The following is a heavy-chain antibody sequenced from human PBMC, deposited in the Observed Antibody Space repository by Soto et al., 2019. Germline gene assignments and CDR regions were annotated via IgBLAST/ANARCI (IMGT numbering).Heavy chain of an antibody. J-gene: IGHJ4*02. CDR2: IIPIFGTA. D-gene: IGHD5-12*01. V-gene: IGHV1-69*13. Sequence: AVKVSCKACGVTFSSYAISWVRQAPGQGLEWMGGIIPIFGTANYAQKFQGRVTITADESTSTAYMELSSLRSEDTVVYYCAGWLPTLGHFDYWGQGTLVTVS. CDR1: GVTFSSYA. CDR3: AGWLPTLGHFDY.